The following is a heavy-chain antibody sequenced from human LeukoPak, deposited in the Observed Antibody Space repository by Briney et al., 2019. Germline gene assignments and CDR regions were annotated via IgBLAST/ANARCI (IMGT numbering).Heavy chain of an antibody. CDR3: ARRLRYCSGGSCYDNWFDP. J-gene: IGHJ5*02. V-gene: IGHV5-51*01. CDR2: IYPGDSDT. CDR1: GYSFTSYW. D-gene: IGHD2-15*01. Sequence: GESLKISCKGSGYSFTSYWIGWVRQVPGKGLEWMGIIYPGDSDTRYSPSFQGQVTISADKSISTAYLQWSSLKASDTAMYYCARRLRYCSGGSCYDNWFDPWGQGTLVTVSS.